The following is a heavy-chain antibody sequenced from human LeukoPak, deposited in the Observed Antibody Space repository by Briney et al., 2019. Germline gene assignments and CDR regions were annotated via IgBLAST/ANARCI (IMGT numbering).Heavy chain of an antibody. D-gene: IGHD3-22*01. CDR2: IGGSGGST. V-gene: IGHV3-23*01. Sequence: GGSLRLSCAASGFTFSSYAMSWVRQAPGKGLEWVSAIGGSGGSTYYADSVKGRFTISGDNSKNTLYLQMNSLRAEDTAVYYCAKEAYYDSSGYYSYWGQGTLVTVSS. J-gene: IGHJ4*02. CDR1: GFTFSSYA. CDR3: AKEAYYDSSGYYSY.